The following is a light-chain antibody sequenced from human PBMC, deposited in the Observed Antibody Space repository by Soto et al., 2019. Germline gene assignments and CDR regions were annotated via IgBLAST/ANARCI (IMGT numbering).Light chain of an antibody. CDR3: QKYNRAPPT. J-gene: IGKJ1*01. V-gene: IGKV1-27*01. CDR1: QDIRNS. CDR2: DAS. Sequence: DIQMTQSPSSLSASVGDRVTITCRASQDIRNSLAWYQQRPGKVPKLLIYDASSLQSGVPSRFSGSGSGTDFTLTISSLQPEEAASYYCQKYNRAPPTFGQGTKVEIK.